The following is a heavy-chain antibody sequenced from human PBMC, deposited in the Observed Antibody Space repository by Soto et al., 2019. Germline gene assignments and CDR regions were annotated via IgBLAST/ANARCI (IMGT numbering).Heavy chain of an antibody. J-gene: IGHJ6*02. CDR1: GYPYTNSY. V-gene: IGHV1-2*02. CDR2: IHPNTGGT. D-gene: IGHD6-19*01. Sequence: QVQLVQSGAEVRKPGASVKVSCKASGYPYTNSYMHWVRQTPGQGLEWMGWIHPNTGGTNYAQKFQGRVPMTRDTSVSTVYMELNRLTSDDTAIYFCASDFRTRGWFRQAGNFVMDVWGQGTRVTVS. CDR3: ASDFRTRGWFRQAGNFVMDV.